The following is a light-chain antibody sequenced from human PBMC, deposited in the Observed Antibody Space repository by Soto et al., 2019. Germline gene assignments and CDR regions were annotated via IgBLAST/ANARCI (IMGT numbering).Light chain of an antibody. Sequence: DSRMTQAPSTLPASLGDRVTITFRASQGIRGWLAWYQQKPGKAPKLLIYDASSLESGVPSRFSGSGSGTEFTLTISSLRPDDFATYYCQQYNSYWTFGQGTKVDI. CDR2: DAS. J-gene: IGKJ1*01. V-gene: IGKV1-5*01. CDR3: QQYNSYWT. CDR1: QGIRGW.